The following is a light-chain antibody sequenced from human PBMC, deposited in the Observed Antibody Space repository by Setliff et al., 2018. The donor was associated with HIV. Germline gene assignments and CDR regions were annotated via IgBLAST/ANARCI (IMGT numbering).Light chain of an antibody. CDR1: SSDVGGYDY. Sequence: QSALAQPASVSGSPGQSITISCTGTSSDVGGYDYVSWYQQHPGKAPKLIIYEVTYRPSGVSNCFSGFKSGNTASLTISGLQAEDEADYYCSSYRTNSRVVFGGGTKVTVL. CDR3: SSYRTNSRVV. J-gene: IGLJ2*01. CDR2: EVT. V-gene: IGLV2-14*01.